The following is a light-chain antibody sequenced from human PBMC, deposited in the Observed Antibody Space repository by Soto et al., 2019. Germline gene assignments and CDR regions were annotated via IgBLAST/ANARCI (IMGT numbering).Light chain of an antibody. J-gene: IGKJ4*01. CDR2: DAS. CDR1: QSVSSY. CDR3: QQRSNWPPLT. V-gene: IGKV3-11*01. Sequence: EIVLTQSRATLSLSPGERASLSSRASQSVSSYLAWYQQKPGQAPRLLIYDASNRATGIPARFSGSGSGTDFPLTISSLEPEDFAVYYCQQRSNWPPLTFGGGTKVEIK.